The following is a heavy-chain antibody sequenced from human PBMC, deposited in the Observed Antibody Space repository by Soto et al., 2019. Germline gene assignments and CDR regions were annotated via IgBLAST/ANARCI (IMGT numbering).Heavy chain of an antibody. CDR3: AAHGSGTSFYFDY. CDR2: ITYDGSDK. CDR1: GFTFSSYG. V-gene: IGHV3-30*19. J-gene: IGHJ4*02. D-gene: IGHD3-10*01. Sequence: PGGSLRLSCAASGFTFSSYGMHWVRQAPGKGLEWVAVITYDGSDKFYADSVKGRFTISRDNSKNTLYLQMNSLRAEDTAVYYCAAHGSGTSFYFDYWGQGTLVTVSS.